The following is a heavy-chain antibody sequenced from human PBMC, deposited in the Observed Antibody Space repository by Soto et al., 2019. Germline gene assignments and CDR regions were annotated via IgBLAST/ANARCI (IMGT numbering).Heavy chain of an antibody. CDR2: IWYDGSNK. CDR1: GFTFSSYG. CDR3: AKGGVLRFLEWFRMDV. Sequence: GGSLRLSCAASGFTFSSYGMHWVRQAPGKGPEWVAVIWYDGSNKYYADSVKGRFTISRDNSKNTLYLQMNSLRAEDTAVYYCAKGGVLRFLEWFRMDVWGQGTTVTVSS. V-gene: IGHV3-30*02. J-gene: IGHJ6*02. D-gene: IGHD3-3*01.